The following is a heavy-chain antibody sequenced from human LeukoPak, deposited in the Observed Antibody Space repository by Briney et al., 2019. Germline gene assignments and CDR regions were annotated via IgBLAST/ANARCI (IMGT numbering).Heavy chain of an antibody. CDR2: INPSGGST. CDR3: ARWIEWLRYLEY. CDR1: GYTFTSYY. Sequence: VASVKVSCKASGYTFTSYYMHWVRQAPGQGLEWVGIINPSGGSTSYAQKFQGRVTMTRDTSTNTVYMELSSLRSEDTAVYYCARWIEWLRYLEYWGQGTLVTVSS. D-gene: IGHD5-12*01. J-gene: IGHJ4*02. V-gene: IGHV1-46*01.